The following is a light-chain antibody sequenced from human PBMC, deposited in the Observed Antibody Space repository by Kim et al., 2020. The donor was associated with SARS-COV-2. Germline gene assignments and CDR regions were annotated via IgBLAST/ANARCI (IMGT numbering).Light chain of an antibody. CDR2: DVS. CDR3: QHRKTWPVT. CDR1: QSVNNY. V-gene: IGKV3-11*01. Sequence: VSPGERATLSCRASQSVNNYLAWYQQKPGQAPRLLLYDVSNRATGIPARFSGSGSGTDFTLTISSLEPEDFAVYYCQHRKTWPVTFGGGTKVDIK. J-gene: IGKJ4*01.